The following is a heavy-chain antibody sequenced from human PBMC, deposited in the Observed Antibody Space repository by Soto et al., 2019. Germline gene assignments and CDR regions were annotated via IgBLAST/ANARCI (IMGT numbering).Heavy chain of an antibody. J-gene: IGHJ6*02. D-gene: IGHD1-7*01. V-gene: IGHV4-61*08. CDR1: GGSVSSGGSY. CDR3: ARLHVMGTANYYYDYGIDV. CDR2: ISYSGST. Sequence: QVQLQESGPGLVKPSETLSLTCTVSGGSVSSGGSYWSWIRQPPEKGLEWIGDISYSGSTNYNPSLKSRLTISVDTSKNQFSLKLSSVTAADTALYYCARLHVMGTANYYYDYGIDVWGQGITVTVSS.